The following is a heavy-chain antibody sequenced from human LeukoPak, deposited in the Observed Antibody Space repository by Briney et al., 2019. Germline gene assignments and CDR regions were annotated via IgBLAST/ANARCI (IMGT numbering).Heavy chain of an antibody. D-gene: IGHD1-1*01. J-gene: IGHJ6*03. Sequence: GGSLRLSCAASGFTFSSYAMSWVRQAPGKGLEWVSAISGSGGSTYYADSVKGRFTISRDNSKNTPYLQMNSLRAEDTAVYYCARDRSYNPPLKYYMDVWGKGTTVTVSS. CDR1: GFTFSSYA. CDR3: ARDRSYNPPLKYYMDV. CDR2: ISGSGGST. V-gene: IGHV3-23*01.